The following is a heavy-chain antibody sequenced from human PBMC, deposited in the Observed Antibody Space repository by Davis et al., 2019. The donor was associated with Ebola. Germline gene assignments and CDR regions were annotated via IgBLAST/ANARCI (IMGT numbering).Heavy chain of an antibody. V-gene: IGHV3-23*01. CDR2: ISGSGGST. CDR3: ARQGP. CDR1: GFTFSSYA. J-gene: IGHJ5*02. Sequence: GESLKISCAASGFTFSSYAMSWVRQAPGKGLEWVSGISGSGGSTNYADSVKGRFTISRDNAKNSLYLQMNSLRAEDTAVYYCARQGPWGQGTLVTVSS.